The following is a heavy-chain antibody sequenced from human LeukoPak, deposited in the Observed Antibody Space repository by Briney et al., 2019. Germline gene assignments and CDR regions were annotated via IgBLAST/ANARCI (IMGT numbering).Heavy chain of an antibody. Sequence: SQTLSLTCAISGDSVSSNSAAWNWIRQSPSRGLEWLGRTYYRSKWYNDYAVSVKSRITINPDTSKNQFSLKLSSVTAADTAVYYCAREYGSGSFLDYWGQGTLVTVSS. J-gene: IGHJ4*02. D-gene: IGHD3-10*01. CDR3: AREYGSGSFLDY. CDR2: TYYRSKWYN. CDR1: GDSVSSNSAA. V-gene: IGHV6-1*01.